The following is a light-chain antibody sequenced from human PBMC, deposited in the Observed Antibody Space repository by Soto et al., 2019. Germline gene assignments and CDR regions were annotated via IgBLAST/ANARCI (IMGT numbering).Light chain of an antibody. Sequence: EIVLTQSPCTLSSSPWARATLSCRASQGVSGSYLAWYQQKPGQAPRLLIYGASRRATGIPDRFSGSGSETDFTLTISRLEPEDFAVYYCQQYNNWRWTFGQGTKVDTK. CDR1: QGVSGSY. V-gene: IGKV3-20*01. CDR2: GAS. CDR3: QQYNNWRWT. J-gene: IGKJ1*01.